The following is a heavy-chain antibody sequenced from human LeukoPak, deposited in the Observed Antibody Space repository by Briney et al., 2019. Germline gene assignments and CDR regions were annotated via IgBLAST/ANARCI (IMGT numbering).Heavy chain of an antibody. CDR2: INPNSGGT. J-gene: IGHJ3*02. CDR1: GYTSTGYY. V-gene: IGHV1-2*02. D-gene: IGHD1-1*01. Sequence: ASVKVSCKASGYTSTGYYMHWVRQAPGQGLEWMGWINPNSGGTNYAQKFQGRVTMTRDTSISTAYMELSRLRSDDTAVYYCARVVRYNHYAFDIWGQGTMVTVSS. CDR3: ARVVRYNHYAFDI.